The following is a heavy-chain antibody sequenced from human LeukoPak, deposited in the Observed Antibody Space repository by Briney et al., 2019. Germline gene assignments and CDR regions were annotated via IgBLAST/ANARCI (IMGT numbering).Heavy chain of an antibody. Sequence: SETLSLTCTVSGGSISSYYWSWIRQPPGKGLEWIGYIYYSGSTNYNPSLKSRVTISVDTSKNQFSLKLSSVTAADTAVYYCARHPTTVVTPREANDAFDIWGQGTMVTVSS. J-gene: IGHJ3*02. CDR1: GGSISSYY. CDR2: IYYSGST. CDR3: ARHPTTVVTPREANDAFDI. D-gene: IGHD4-23*01. V-gene: IGHV4-59*08.